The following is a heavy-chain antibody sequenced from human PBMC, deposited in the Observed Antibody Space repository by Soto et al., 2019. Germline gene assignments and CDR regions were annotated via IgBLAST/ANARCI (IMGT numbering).Heavy chain of an antibody. CDR1: GFTFSSYA. CDR2: ISGGGGST. Sequence: GGSLRLSCAASGFTFSSYAMSWVRQAPGKGLEWVSAISGGGGSTYYADSVKGRFTISRDNSKNTLYLQMNSLRAEDTAVYYCAKAGCYYDSSGYDYWGQGTMVTVSS. D-gene: IGHD3-22*01. J-gene: IGHJ4*02. CDR3: AKAGCYYDSSGYDY. V-gene: IGHV3-23*01.